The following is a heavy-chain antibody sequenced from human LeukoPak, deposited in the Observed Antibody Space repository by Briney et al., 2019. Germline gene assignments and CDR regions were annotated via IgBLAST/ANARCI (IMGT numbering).Heavy chain of an antibody. CDR1: DGSISSATSY. CDR3: ARDTYYSDRSGYPGDY. D-gene: IGHD3-22*01. J-gene: IGHJ4*02. V-gene: IGHV4-39*07. Sequence: PSETLSLTCTVSDGSISSATSYWGWIRQPPGKGLEWIGSIYYSGNTYYNPSLKSRVTISVDTSKNQFSLKLSSVTAADTAVYYCARDTYYSDRSGYPGDYWGQGTLVTVSS. CDR2: IYYSGNT.